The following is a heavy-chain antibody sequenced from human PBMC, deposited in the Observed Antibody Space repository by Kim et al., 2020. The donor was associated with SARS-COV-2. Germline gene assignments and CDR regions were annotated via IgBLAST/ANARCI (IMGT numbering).Heavy chain of an antibody. CDR2: NT. D-gene: IGHD1-1*01. CDR3: ARAWNDYLDY. Sequence: NTKYSQKFQGRVTITRDTSASTAYMELSSLRSEDTAVYYCARAWNDYLDYWGQGTLVTVSS. J-gene: IGHJ4*02. V-gene: IGHV1-3*01.